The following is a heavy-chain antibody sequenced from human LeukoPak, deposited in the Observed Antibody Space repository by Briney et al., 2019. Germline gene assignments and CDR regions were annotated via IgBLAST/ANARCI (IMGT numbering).Heavy chain of an antibody. V-gene: IGHV3-23*01. CDR3: AKSGCSSTSCYTGGVY. CDR2: IIASGTST. J-gene: IGHJ4*02. CDR1: GFTFSSYA. Sequence: GGSLRLSCAASGFTFSSYAMSWFRRAPGKGLVWFSAIIASGTSTYYADSVKDRFTISRDTSKNTLYLQMNSLRAEDTAVYYCAKSGCSSTSCYTGGVYWGQGTLVTVSS. D-gene: IGHD2-2*02.